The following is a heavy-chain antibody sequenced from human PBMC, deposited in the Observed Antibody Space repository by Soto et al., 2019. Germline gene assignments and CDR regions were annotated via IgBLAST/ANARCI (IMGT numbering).Heavy chain of an antibody. CDR3: ARGYKYGMDV. J-gene: IGHJ6*02. CDR1: GGSFSGYY. V-gene: IGHV4-34*01. D-gene: IGHD1-20*01. Sequence: PSETLSLTCAVYGGSFSGYYWTWIRKPPGKGLEWNGEINHSGSTNYNPSLKSRVTISVDTSKNQFSLKLSSVTAADTAVYYCARGYKYGMDVWGQGTTVTVSS. CDR2: INHSGST.